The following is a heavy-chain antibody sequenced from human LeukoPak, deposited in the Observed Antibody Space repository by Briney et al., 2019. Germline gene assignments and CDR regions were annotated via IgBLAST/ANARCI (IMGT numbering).Heavy chain of an antibody. Sequence: GGSLRLSCAASGFTFSNYWMSWVRQAPGKGLEWVANIKQDGSEKYYVDSVKGRFTISRDNAKNSLYLQMDSLRTEDTAVYYCARAQFGGWYGLAFDSWGQGILVTVSS. CDR3: ARAQFGGWYGLAFDS. J-gene: IGHJ4*02. V-gene: IGHV3-7*04. CDR1: GFTFSNYW. CDR2: IKQDGSEK. D-gene: IGHD6-19*01.